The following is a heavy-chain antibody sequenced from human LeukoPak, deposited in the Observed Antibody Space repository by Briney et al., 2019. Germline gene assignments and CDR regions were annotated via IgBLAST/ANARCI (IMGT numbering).Heavy chain of an antibody. V-gene: IGHV3-30*03. CDR2: ISYDRSNK. CDR3: ARDGMVRGVSIWDAIDT. Sequence: PGVSLRLLRAASGYPFRIYGLLCAREASGKGLEWVTVISYDRSNKYYADSVKGRFTISRDKSKNTLYLQMNGLRAEDTDVYYCARDGMVRGVSIWDAIDTLCQGTMVTVSS. J-gene: IGHJ3*02. CDR1: GYPFRIYG. D-gene: IGHD3-10*01.